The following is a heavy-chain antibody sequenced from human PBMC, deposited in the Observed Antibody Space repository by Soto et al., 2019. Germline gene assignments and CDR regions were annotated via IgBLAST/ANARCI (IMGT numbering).Heavy chain of an antibody. V-gene: IGHV1-18*01. CDR1: GYTFTNFG. J-gene: IGHJ4*02. Sequence: QVQLVQSGAEVKKPGASVKVSCKASGYTFTNFGISWVRQAPGQGLEWKGWISAYNGNTNYAQKFQGRVTMTTDTSPSTAYMEVRSLRFDGTAVYYSARGGTPIGYWGQGTLVTVSS. CDR2: ISAYNGNT. D-gene: IGHD3-16*01. CDR3: ARGGTPIGY.